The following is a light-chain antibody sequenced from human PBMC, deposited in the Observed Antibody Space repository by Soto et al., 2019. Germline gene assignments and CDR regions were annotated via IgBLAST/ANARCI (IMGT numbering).Light chain of an antibody. V-gene: IGLV2-23*02. CDR3: ASFAVVETVV. CDR1: STDVGSYNL. J-gene: IGLJ2*01. CDR2: EVT. Sequence: QSVLTQPASVSGSVGQSITISCTGTSTDVGSYNLVSWYQQHPGKAPKLIIYEVTKRPSGVSNRLSGSKSGNTASLTISGLQAEDEADYYCASFAVVETVVFGGGTKVTVL.